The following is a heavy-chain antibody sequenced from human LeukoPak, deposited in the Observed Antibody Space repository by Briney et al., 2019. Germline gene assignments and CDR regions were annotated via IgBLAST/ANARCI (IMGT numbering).Heavy chain of an antibody. J-gene: IGHJ3*02. D-gene: IGHD3-3*01. V-gene: IGHV3-30-3*01. CDR3: AREPREWFYAFDI. CDR1: GFTFSSYA. CDR2: ISYDGSNK. Sequence: GGSLRLSCAASGFTFSSYAMHWVRQAPGKGLEWVAVISYDGSNKYYADSVKGRFTISRDNSKNTLYLQMHSLRAEDTAVYYSAREPREWFYAFDIWGQGTMVTVSS.